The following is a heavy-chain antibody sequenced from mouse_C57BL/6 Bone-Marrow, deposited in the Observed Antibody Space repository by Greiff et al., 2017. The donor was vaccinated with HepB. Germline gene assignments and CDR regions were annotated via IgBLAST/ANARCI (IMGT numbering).Heavy chain of an antibody. D-gene: IGHD1-2*01. Sequence: QVQLQQSGPGLVQPSQSLSITCTVSGFSLTSYGVHWVRQSPGKGLEWLGVIWSGGSTDYNAAFISRLSISKDNSKSQVFFKMNSLQADDTAIYYCARLTTALDYWGQGTTLTVSS. CDR2: IWSGGST. CDR3: ARLTTALDY. V-gene: IGHV2-2*01. J-gene: IGHJ2*01. CDR1: GFSLTSYG.